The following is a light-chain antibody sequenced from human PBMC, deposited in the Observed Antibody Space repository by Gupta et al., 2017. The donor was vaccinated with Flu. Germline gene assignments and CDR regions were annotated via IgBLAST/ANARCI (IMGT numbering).Light chain of an antibody. CDR1: SGSVDDSL. Sequence: TTSGTRNSGSVDDSLVECCQQRPCSSPTTVIFDDTQRPSGVPDRFSASIDSSSNSASLTSSGLKREDEADYYCQSVDSSYLTWVFGGGTKVTV. V-gene: IGLV6-57*01. CDR3: QSVDSSYLTWV. J-gene: IGLJ3*02. CDR2: DDT.